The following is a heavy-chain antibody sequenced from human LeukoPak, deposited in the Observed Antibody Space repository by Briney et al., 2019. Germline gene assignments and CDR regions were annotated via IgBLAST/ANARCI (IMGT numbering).Heavy chain of an antibody. Sequence: PSETLSLTCAVYGGSFSGYYWSWIRQPPGKGLEWIGEINHSGSTNYNPSLKSRVTISVDTSKNQFSLKLSSVTAADTAVYYCARVEPSLGSHSYYYYYMDVWGQGTTVTVSS. CDR2: INHSGST. CDR1: GGSFSGYY. CDR3: ARVEPSLGSHSYYYYYMDV. D-gene: IGHD1-14*01. V-gene: IGHV4-34*01. J-gene: IGHJ6*03.